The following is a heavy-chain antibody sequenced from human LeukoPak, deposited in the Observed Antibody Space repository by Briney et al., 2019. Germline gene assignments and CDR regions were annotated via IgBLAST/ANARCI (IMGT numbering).Heavy chain of an antibody. CDR1: GYTFTSYD. J-gene: IGHJ4*02. Sequence: ASVNVSCKASGYTFTSYDINWVRQASGQGLEWMAWMNPNNGDTVYAQKFQGRVAVTRNTSISTAYMELSSLRSEDTAVYYCARPPKLGYFDYWGQGTLVTVSS. CDR3: ARPPKLGYFDY. D-gene: IGHD1-26*01. CDR2: MNPNNGDT. V-gene: IGHV1-8*01.